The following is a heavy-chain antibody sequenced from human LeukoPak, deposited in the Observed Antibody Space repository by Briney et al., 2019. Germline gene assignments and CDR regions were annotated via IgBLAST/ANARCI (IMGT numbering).Heavy chain of an antibody. J-gene: IGHJ4*02. CDR1: GGSISSYY. CDR2: MYYTGNT. Sequence: SETLSLTCTVSGGSISSYYWSWIRQPPGKGLEWIGSMYYTGNTYYNPSLKSRVTISVDSSRNHFSLNLTSVTATDTATYYCARRNYYDSSGQKPGGPYYFDYWGQGTLVTVSS. V-gene: IGHV4-59*05. CDR3: ARRNYYDSSGQKPGGPYYFDY. D-gene: IGHD3-22*01.